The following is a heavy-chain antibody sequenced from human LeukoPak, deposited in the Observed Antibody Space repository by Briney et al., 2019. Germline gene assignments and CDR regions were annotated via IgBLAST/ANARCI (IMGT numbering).Heavy chain of an antibody. D-gene: IGHD6-19*01. J-gene: IGHJ4*02. CDR3: ARVRYSSGWYTD. Sequence: GGSLRLSCAASGFTFSSYAMHWVRQAPGKGLEWVAVISYDGSNKYYADSVKGRFTISRDNSKNTLYLQMNSLRAEDTAVYYCARVRYSSGWYTDWGQGTLVTVSS. CDR2: ISYDGSNK. CDR1: GFTFSSYA. V-gene: IGHV3-30-3*01.